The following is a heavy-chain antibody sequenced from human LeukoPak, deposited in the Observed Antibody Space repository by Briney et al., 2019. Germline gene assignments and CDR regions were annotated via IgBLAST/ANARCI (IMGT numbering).Heavy chain of an antibody. CDR1: GFTVSTNS. D-gene: IGHD4-17*01. Sequence: PGGSLRLSCTVSGFTVSTNSMSWVRQAPGKGLEWVSFIYSDNTHYSDSVKGRFTISRDNSKNTLYLQMNSLRAEDTAVYYCARDIDNGDYVVYWGQGTLVTVSS. CDR3: ARDIDNGDYVVY. V-gene: IGHV3-53*01. J-gene: IGHJ4*02. CDR2: IYSDNT.